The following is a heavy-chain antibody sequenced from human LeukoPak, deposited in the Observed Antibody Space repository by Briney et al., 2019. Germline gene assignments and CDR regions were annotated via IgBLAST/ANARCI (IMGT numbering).Heavy chain of an antibody. V-gene: IGHV3-30*18. CDR3: AKDKSWGIVATMSTYLDF. Sequence: GGSLRLSCAASGFTFNGYGMHWVRQAPGKGLEWVVLISYDGSNTVYADSVKGRFTISRDNSKNTLFLQVNSLRTEDTAVYHCAKDKSWGIVATMSTYLDFWGQGALVTVSS. J-gene: IGHJ4*02. D-gene: IGHD1-26*01. CDR1: GFTFNGYG. CDR2: ISYDGSNT.